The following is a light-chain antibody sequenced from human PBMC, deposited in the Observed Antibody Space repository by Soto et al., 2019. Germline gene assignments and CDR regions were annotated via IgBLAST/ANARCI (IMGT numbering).Light chain of an antibody. V-gene: IGLV2-8*01. CDR1: SSDIGGYNY. CDR2: EVT. Sequence: QSALTQPPSASGSPGQSVTISCTGTSSDIGGYNYVSWYQQPPGKAPKLMIYEVTKRPSGVPDRFSGSKSGNTASLTVSGLQAEDEADYYCTSFAGNFNVVFGGGNKLTVL. CDR3: TSFAGNFNVV. J-gene: IGLJ2*01.